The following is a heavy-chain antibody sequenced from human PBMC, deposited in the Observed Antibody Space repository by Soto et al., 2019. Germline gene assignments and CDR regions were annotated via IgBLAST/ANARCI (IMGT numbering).Heavy chain of an antibody. Sequence: EVQLLESGGGLVQPGGSLTLSCAASGFTFSSYAMTWVRQAPGKGLEWVSGISGGGGVSTYYADSVKGRFTISRDNSMNTLYLQMNRLRAEDTAVYYCAKDAISMVRGVNNWFDPCGQGTLVTVSS. D-gene: IGHD3-10*01. J-gene: IGHJ5*02. CDR2: ISGGGGVST. CDR3: AKDAISMVRGVNNWFDP. V-gene: IGHV3-23*01. CDR1: GFTFSSYA.